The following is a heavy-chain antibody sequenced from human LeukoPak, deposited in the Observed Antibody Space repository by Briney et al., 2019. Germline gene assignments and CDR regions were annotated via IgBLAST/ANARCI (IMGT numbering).Heavy chain of an antibody. V-gene: IGHV3-23*01. CDR3: VKDRLESWSGFYFGVFDY. CDR1: GFTFRRYA. CDR2: ISDGGRAT. D-gene: IGHD3-3*01. Sequence: GGSLRLSCAPSGFTFRRYAMSWVRQAPGKGLEWVSGISDGGRATYYADPVKGRFTISRDNSKSTLYLQMNSLRAEDTAVYYCVKDRLESWSGFYFGVFDYWGQGALVTVAS. J-gene: IGHJ4*02.